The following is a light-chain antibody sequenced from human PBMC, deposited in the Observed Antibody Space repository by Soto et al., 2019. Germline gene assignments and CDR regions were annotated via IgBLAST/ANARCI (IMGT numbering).Light chain of an antibody. CDR1: QSISSW. V-gene: IGKV1-5*03. CDR2: KAS. Sequence: DIQMTQSQSSLSASVGDRVTITCRASQSISSWLAWYQQKPGKAPKLLIYKASSLESGVPSRFSGSGSGTEFTLTISSLQPDDFATYYCQQYNSYSRTFGQGTKVDIK. CDR3: QQYNSYSRT. J-gene: IGKJ1*01.